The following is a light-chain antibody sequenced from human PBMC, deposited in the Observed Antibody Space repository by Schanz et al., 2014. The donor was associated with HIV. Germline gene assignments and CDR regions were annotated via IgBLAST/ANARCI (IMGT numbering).Light chain of an antibody. CDR1: QSVSST. V-gene: IGKV3-20*01. CDR2: GAS. Sequence: EIVMTQSPATLSVSPGERATLSCRASQSVSSTLAWYQQKPGQAPRLLIYGASTRATGIPDRFSGSGSGTDFTLTISRLEPEDFAVYYCQQYGSSPMYTFGQGTKLEIK. CDR3: QQYGSSPMYT. J-gene: IGKJ2*01.